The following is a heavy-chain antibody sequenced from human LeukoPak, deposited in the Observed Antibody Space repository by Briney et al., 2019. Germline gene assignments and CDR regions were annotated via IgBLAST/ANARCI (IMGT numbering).Heavy chain of an antibody. Sequence: GGSLRLSCAASGFTFSSYWMSWVRQAPGKGLEWVANIKQDGSEEYYVDSVKGRFTISRDNAKNSLYLQMNSLRAEDTAVYYCARDPWRYYYDSSGYYYGHYGMDVWGQGTTVTVSS. CDR3: ARDPWRYYYDSSGYYYGHYGMDV. V-gene: IGHV3-7*01. J-gene: IGHJ6*02. CDR1: GFTFSSYW. D-gene: IGHD3-22*01. CDR2: IKQDGSEE.